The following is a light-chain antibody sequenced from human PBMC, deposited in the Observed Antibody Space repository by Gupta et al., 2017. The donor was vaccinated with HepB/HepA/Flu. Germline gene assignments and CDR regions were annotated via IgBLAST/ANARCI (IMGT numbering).Light chain of an antibody. J-gene: IGLJ1*01. Sequence: SYDLSQPPSVSVSPGQTGSISCSGDNLEDKYVSWYQQRPGQSPVLVIFKDIKRPSEIPERFSGSNSGNTATLTISGAQALDEADYFCQAWDGSAAVFGAGTKVTVL. V-gene: IGLV3-1*01. CDR1: NLEDKY. CDR2: KDI. CDR3: QAWDGSAAV.